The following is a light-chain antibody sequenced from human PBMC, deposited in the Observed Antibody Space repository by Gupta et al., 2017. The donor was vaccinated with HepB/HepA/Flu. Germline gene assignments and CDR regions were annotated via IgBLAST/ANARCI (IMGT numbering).Light chain of an antibody. J-gene: IGKJ1*01. CDR3: QQFAPSPRP. V-gene: IGKV3-20*01. CDR1: PTGSRVY. Sequence: PGERATLSCSASPTGSRVYVAWYQQKPGQAPRLLMYGESTRDTGVPDRFSGRGFGTDFTLTINRLEPEDSAVYYCQQFAPSPRPFGQGTRVEIK. CDR2: GES.